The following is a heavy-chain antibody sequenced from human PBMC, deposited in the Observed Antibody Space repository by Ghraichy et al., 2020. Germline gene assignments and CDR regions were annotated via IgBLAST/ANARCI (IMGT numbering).Heavy chain of an antibody. CDR1: SGSFSAFH. Sequence: SETLSLTCAVYSGSFSAFHWSWIRQPPGKGLEWIGEVDHSGSTSYNPSLKSRVTISVDTSNNQISLKLTSVTAADTAVYYCARWPGTASGFNYWYFDFWGRGTLVTVSS. V-gene: IGHV4-34*01. CDR2: VDHSGST. J-gene: IGHJ2*01. D-gene: IGHD5-18*01. CDR3: ARWPGTASGFNYWYFDF.